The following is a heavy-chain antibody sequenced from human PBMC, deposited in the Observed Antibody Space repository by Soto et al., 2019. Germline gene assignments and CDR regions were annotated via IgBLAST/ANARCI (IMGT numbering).Heavy chain of an antibody. Sequence: SGGSLRLSCAASGFTFRSFTMNWVRQAPGKGLEWVSTISSNSAYIYYTDALRGRFTISRDNAKNSLHLQMNSLRAEDTAVYYCTRDASRDSSARGWFDPWGPGTLVTVSS. J-gene: IGHJ5*02. CDR3: TRDASRDSSARGWFDP. D-gene: IGHD6-13*01. V-gene: IGHV3-21*01. CDR1: GFTFRSFT. CDR2: ISSNSAYI.